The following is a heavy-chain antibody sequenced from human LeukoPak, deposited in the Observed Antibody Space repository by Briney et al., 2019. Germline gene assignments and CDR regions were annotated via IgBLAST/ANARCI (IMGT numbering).Heavy chain of an antibody. V-gene: IGHV3-64*01. CDR2: ISYNGGST. Sequence: GGSLRLSCAASGFTFSSYAMNWVRQAPGKGLEYVSSISYNGGSTYYANSVKGRFTISRDNSKNTLYLQMGSLRAEDMAVYYRARPAGGSYSDYWGQGTLVTVSS. D-gene: IGHD1-26*01. CDR1: GFTFSSYA. CDR3: ARPAGGSYSDY. J-gene: IGHJ4*02.